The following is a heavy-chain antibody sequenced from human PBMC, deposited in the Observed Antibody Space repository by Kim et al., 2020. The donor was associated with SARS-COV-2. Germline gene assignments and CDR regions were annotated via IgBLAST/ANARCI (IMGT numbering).Heavy chain of an antibody. Sequence: SPVTISVDTSKNQFSLKLSSVTAADTAVYYCARMLYDYVWGSYLNGGFDYWGQGTLVTVSS. V-gene: IGHV4-39*01. J-gene: IGHJ4*02. CDR3: ARMLYDYVWGSYLNGGFDY. D-gene: IGHD3-16*02.